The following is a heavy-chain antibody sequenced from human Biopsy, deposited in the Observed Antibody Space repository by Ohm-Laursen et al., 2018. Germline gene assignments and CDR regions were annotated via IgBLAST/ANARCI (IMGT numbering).Heavy chain of an antibody. V-gene: IGHV4-59*02. CDR3: ARGSNEYGGLYFPH. CDR2: ISHTGYT. J-gene: IGHJ1*01. CDR1: GDSVTKYY. D-gene: IGHD4-23*01. Sequence: SDTLSLTCTVSGDSVTKYYWTRIRQPPGKGLEWIGHISHTGYTSYKSSLKSRVTISLDTSRKHFSLRLTSLAAADTAVYYRARGSNEYGGLYFPHWGQGTLVTVSS.